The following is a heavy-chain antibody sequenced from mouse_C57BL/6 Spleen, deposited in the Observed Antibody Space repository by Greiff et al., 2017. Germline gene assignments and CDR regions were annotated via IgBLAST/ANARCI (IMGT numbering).Heavy chain of an antibody. CDR3: ASSTPFYYGSSTVGYFDY. Sequence: QVQLQQPGTELVKPGASVKLSCKASGYTFTSYWMHWVKQRPGQGLEWIGNINPRNGGTNYNEKFKSKATLTVDKSSSTAYMQLSSLTSEDSAVYYCASSTPFYYGSSTVGYFDYWGQGTTLTVSS. J-gene: IGHJ2*01. CDR1: GYTFTSYW. D-gene: IGHD1-1*01. V-gene: IGHV1-53*01. CDR2: INPRNGGT.